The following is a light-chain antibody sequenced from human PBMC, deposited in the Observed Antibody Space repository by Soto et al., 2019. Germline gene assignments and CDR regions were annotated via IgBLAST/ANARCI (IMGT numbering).Light chain of an antibody. CDR3: QQYYSTPLT. J-gene: IGKJ4*01. CDR1: QSVLYSSNNKNY. CDR2: WAS. Sequence: IVMTQSPDSLAVSLGERATINCKSSQSVLYSSNNKNYLAWYQQKPGQPPKLLIYWASTRESGVPDRFSGSGSGTDFTLTISSLRAEDVAVYYCQQYYSTPLTFGGGTKVDIK. V-gene: IGKV4-1*01.